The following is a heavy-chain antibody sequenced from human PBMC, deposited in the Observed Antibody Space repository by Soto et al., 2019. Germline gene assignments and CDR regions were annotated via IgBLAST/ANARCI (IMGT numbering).Heavy chain of an antibody. D-gene: IGHD3-16*01. CDR1: GGSISSYY. CDR2: IYYSGST. V-gene: IGHV4-59*01. CDR3: ARVARLGELLPDY. Sequence: LSLTCTVSGGSISSYYWSWIRQPPGKGLEWIGYIYYSGSTNYNPSLKSRVTISVDTSKNQFSLKLSSVTAADTAVYYCARVARLGELLPDYWGQGTLVTVSS. J-gene: IGHJ4*02.